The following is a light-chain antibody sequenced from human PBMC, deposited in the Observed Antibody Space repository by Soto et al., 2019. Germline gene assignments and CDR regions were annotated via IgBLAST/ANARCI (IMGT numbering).Light chain of an antibody. CDR1: QSINSN. V-gene: IGKV3-15*01. CDR2: GAS. Sequence: EIVLTQSPGTLSLAPGERATLSCRASQSINSNLAWYQQRPVQAPRLLIYGASTRATGIPARFSGSGSGTEFTLTISSLQSEDFAVYYCQQYNNWWTFGQGTKVDIK. CDR3: QQYNNWWT. J-gene: IGKJ1*01.